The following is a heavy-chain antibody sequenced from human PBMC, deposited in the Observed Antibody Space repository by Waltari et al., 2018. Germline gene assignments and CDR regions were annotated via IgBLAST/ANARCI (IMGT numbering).Heavy chain of an antibody. V-gene: IGHV1-69*08. D-gene: IGHD3-10*01. Sequence: QVQLVQSGAAVKTPGSSVKVSCKASEGTFRSYAISLVRQAPGQGLAGMGRIIPICGTANYAQKFHGRVTITADKSTSTAYMELSSRRAEDTAVYYCARDRGMSIVYYYGIDVWGQGTTVTVSS. J-gene: IGHJ6*02. CDR2: IIPICGTA. CDR1: EGTFRSYA. CDR3: ARDRGMSIVYYYGIDV.